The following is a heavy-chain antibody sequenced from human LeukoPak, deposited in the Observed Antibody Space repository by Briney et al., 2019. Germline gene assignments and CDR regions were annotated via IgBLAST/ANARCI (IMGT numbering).Heavy chain of an antibody. D-gene: IGHD3-16*02. CDR2: ISSSDSPI. CDR3: ARDRLWGDYVWGSYRCDAFDI. V-gene: IGHV3-11*04. J-gene: IGHJ3*02. Sequence: PGGSLRLSCAASGFTFSDYYMTWIRQAPGKGLEWVSYISSSDSPIYYADSVKGRFTISRDNAKNSLYLQMNSLRAEDTAVYYCARDRLWGDYVWGSYRCDAFDIWGQGTMVTVSS. CDR1: GFTFSDYY.